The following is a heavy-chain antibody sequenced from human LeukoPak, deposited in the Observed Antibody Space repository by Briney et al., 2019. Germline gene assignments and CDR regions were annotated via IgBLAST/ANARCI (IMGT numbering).Heavy chain of an antibody. V-gene: IGHV1-8*01. J-gene: IGHJ4*02. Sequence: ASVKVSCKASGYTFTSYDINWVRQATGQGLERMGWMNPNSGNTGYAQKFQGRVTMTRNTSISTAYMELSSLRSEDTAVYYCARVYYYGSGSYYRYFDYWGQGTLVTVSS. D-gene: IGHD3-10*01. CDR3: ARVYYYGSGSYYRYFDY. CDR1: GYTFTSYD. CDR2: MNPNSGNT.